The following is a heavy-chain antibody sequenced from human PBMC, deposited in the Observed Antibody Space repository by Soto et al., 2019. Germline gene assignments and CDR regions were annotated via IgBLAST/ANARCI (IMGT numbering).Heavy chain of an antibody. CDR3: AKDYGSGWTMGDF. CDR2: ISYDGSNK. V-gene: IGHV3-30*18. Sequence: QVQLVESGGGVVQPGRSLRLSCAASGFTFSSYGMHWVRQAPGKGLEWQAVISYDGSNKYYADSVKGRFTISRDNSKNTLYLQVNSLRAEDTAMYYCAKDYGSGWTMGDFWGQGTLVTVSS. D-gene: IGHD6-19*01. CDR1: GFTFSSYG. J-gene: IGHJ4*02.